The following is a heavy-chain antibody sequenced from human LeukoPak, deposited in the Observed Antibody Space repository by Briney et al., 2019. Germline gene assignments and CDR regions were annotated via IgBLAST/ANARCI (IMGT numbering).Heavy chain of an antibody. J-gene: IGHJ4*02. CDR3: ARVRSIVVVPAASEVGFDY. CDR2: IIPIIGIA. CDR1: GGTFSSYA. V-gene: IGHV1-69*04. Sequence: AASVKVSCKASGGTFSSYAISWVRQAPGQGLEWMGRIIPIIGIANYAQKFQGRVTITADKSTSTAYMELSSLRSEDTAVYYCARVRSIVVVPAASEVGFDYWGQGTLVTVSS. D-gene: IGHD2-2*01.